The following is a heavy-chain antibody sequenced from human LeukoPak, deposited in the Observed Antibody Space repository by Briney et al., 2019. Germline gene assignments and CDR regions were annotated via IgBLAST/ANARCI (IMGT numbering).Heavy chain of an antibody. V-gene: IGHV4-59*01. D-gene: IGHD3-16*01. CDR3: ARLLGSSAHFWYFDL. Sequence: SETLSLTCTVSGGSISTFHWSWIRQPPGKGLEWIGHIYYSGTTNYNPSLKSRVTISVDTSKNQFSLKLSSATAADTAVYYCARLLGSSAHFWYFDLWGRGTLVTVSS. CDR1: GGSISTFH. J-gene: IGHJ2*01. CDR2: IYYSGTT.